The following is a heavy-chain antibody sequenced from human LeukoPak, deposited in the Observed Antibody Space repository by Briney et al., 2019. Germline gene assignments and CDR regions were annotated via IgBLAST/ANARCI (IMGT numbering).Heavy chain of an antibody. J-gene: IGHJ3*02. V-gene: IGHV4-34*01. Sequence: SETLSLTCAVYGGSFSGYYWSWIRQPPGKGLEWIGEINHSGSTNYNPSLKSRVTISVDTSKNQFSLKLSSVTAADTAVYYCARIPGFVVVPAAMGIDAFDIWGQGTMVTVSS. CDR3: ARIPGFVVVPAAMGIDAFDI. CDR1: GGSFSGYY. CDR2: INHSGST. D-gene: IGHD2-2*01.